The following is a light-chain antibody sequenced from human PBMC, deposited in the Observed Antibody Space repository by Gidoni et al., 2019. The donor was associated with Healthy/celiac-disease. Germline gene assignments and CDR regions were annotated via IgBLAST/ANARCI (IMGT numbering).Light chain of an antibody. Sequence: DIQMTQSPSTLSASVGDRVTITYRASQSISSWLAWYQQKPGKAPKLLIYKASSLESGVPSSFSGSGSVTEFTLTISSLQPDDFATYYCQQYNSYPWTFVQGTKVEIK. CDR1: QSISSW. CDR3: QQYNSYPWT. J-gene: IGKJ1*01. V-gene: IGKV1-5*03. CDR2: KAS.